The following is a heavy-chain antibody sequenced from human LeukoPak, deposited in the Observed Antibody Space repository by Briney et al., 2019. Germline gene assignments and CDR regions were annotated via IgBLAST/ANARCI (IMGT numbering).Heavy chain of an antibody. V-gene: IGHV3-23*01. J-gene: IGHJ4*02. CDR3: ATDIVVVVAASDFDY. Sequence: GGSLRLSCAASGFTFSSYAMSWVRQAPGKGLEWVSAISGSGGSTYYADSVKGRFTISRDNSKNTLYLQMNSLRAEDTAVYYRATDIVVVVAASDFDYWGQGTLVTVSS. CDR1: GFTFSSYA. CDR2: ISGSGGST. D-gene: IGHD2-15*01.